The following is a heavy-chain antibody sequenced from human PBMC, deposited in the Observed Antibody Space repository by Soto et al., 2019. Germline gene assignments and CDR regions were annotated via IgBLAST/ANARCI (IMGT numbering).Heavy chain of an antibody. J-gene: IGHJ5*02. Sequence: GGSLILSCAASGFTFSSYAMHWVRQAPGKGLEWVAVISYDGSNKYYADSVKGRFTISRDNSKNTLYLQMNSLRAEDTAVYYCARDQNRKKIGWFDPWGQGTLVTVSS. CDR3: ARDQNRKKIGWFDP. CDR2: ISYDGSNK. V-gene: IGHV3-30-3*01. CDR1: GFTFSSYA.